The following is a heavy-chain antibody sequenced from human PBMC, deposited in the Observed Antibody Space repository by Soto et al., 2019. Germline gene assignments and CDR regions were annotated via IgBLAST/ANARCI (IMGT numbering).Heavy chain of an antibody. CDR2: IYWDDDK. D-gene: IGHD6-13*01. J-gene: IGHJ5*02. V-gene: IGHV2-5*02. CDR1: GFSLTATGVG. Sequence: QITLKESGPTLLKPTQTLTLTCTVSGFSLTATGVGVGWIRQPPGKALEWLALIYWDDDKRYSPSLNNRVTITRDTSKNQVVLTMTNMDPVDTATYYCARSSAAGTWGWFDPWGQGTLVTVSS. CDR3: ARSSAAGTWGWFDP.